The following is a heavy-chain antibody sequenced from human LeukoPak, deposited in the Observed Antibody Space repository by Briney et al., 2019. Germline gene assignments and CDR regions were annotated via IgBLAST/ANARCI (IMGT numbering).Heavy chain of an antibody. CDR1: GGSFSGYY. Sequence: SETLSLTCAVYGGSFSGYYWSWIRQPPGKGLEWIGEINHSGSTNYNPSLKSRVTISVDTSKNQFPLKLSSVTAADTAVYYCARHGVWEAYYDFWSGYYTFDYWGQGTLVTVSS. CDR2: INHSGST. CDR3: ARHGVWEAYYDFWSGYYTFDY. J-gene: IGHJ4*02. V-gene: IGHV4-34*01. D-gene: IGHD3-3*01.